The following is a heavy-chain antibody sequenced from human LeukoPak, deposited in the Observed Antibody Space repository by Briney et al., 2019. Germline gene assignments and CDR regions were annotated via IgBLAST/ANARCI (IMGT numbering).Heavy chain of an antibody. CDR3: ARLLGHDPNDY. Sequence: PSQTLSLTCAVYGGSFSGYYWSWIRQPPGKGLEWIGEINHSGSTNYNPSLKSRVTISVDTSKNQFSLKLSSVTAADTAVYYCARLLGHDPNDYWGQGTLVTVSS. D-gene: IGHD1-1*01. J-gene: IGHJ4*02. CDR1: GGSFSGYY. CDR2: INHSGST. V-gene: IGHV4-34*01.